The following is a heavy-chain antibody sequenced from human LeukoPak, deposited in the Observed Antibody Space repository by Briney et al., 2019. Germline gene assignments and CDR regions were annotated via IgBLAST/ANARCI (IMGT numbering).Heavy chain of an antibody. J-gene: IGHJ4*02. CDR2: IYYSRTT. CDR1: GGSISSYY. CDR3: ARGYCSGGSCYPASSFDY. D-gene: IGHD2-15*01. Sequence: SETLSLTCSVSGGSISSYYWSWIRQPPGKGLEWIGYIYYSRTTNYNPSLKSRVTISVDTSKNQFSLKLTSVTAADTAVYYCARGYCSGGSCYPASSFDYWGREPWSPSPQ. V-gene: IGHV4-59*01.